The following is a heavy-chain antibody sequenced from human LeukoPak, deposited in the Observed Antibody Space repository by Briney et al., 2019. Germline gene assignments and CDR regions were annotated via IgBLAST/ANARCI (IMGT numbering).Heavy chain of an antibody. D-gene: IGHD4-23*01. CDR2: MYLSGTT. Sequence: SETLSLTCTVSGDSINSLDLWSWVRQPPGKGLEWIGEMYLSGTTHSNPSVKSRVTISIDKSKNQFFLNLSSVTAADTAVYYCARSKVVTYYFDYWGQGTLVTVSS. CDR3: ARSKVVTYYFDY. CDR1: GDSINSLDL. J-gene: IGHJ4*02. V-gene: IGHV4-4*02.